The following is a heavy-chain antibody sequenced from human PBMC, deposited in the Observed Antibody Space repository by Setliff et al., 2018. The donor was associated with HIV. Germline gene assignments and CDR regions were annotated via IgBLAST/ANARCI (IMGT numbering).Heavy chain of an antibody. CDR3: ARQGYSSSDNWFDP. D-gene: IGHD6-6*01. CDR1: GYNFAIYW. V-gene: IGHV5-51*01. J-gene: IGHJ5*02. Sequence: GESLKISCKASGYNFAIYWIGWVRQMPGKGLEWMGIIYPGDSDTKYSPSFQGQVTISADKSISTAYLQWSSLKASDTAMYYCARQGYSSSDNWFDPWGQGTLVTVSS. CDR2: IYPGDSDT.